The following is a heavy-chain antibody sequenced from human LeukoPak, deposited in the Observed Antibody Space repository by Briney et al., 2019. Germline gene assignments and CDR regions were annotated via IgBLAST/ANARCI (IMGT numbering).Heavy chain of an antibody. CDR3: AIGDVGLLWFGEPKPFDY. J-gene: IGHJ4*02. V-gene: IGHV4-34*01. Sequence: PSETLSLTCAVYGGSFSGYYWSWVRQPPGKGLEWIGEINRSGNTNYNPSLKSRVTISVDMSKNLFSLKLSSVTAADTAVYYCAIGDVGLLWFGEPKPFDYWGQGTLVTVSS. CDR1: GGSFSGYY. CDR2: INRSGNT. D-gene: IGHD3-10*01.